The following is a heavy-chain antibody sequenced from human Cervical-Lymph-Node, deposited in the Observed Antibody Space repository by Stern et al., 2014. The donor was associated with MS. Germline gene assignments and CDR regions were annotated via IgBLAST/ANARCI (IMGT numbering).Heavy chain of an antibody. V-gene: IGHV3-21*06. CDR2: ITHVGDDI. Sequence: VQLVESGGGLVKPGGSLRLSCAASGFPFSNYNMHWVRQAPGKGLEWVSSITHVGDDIDYADSGKGRLSISRDNAKNSLYLQMESLRVEDTAVYYGARNLNAFDIWGQGTLVTVSS. J-gene: IGHJ3*02. CDR1: GFPFSNYN. CDR3: ARNLNAFDI.